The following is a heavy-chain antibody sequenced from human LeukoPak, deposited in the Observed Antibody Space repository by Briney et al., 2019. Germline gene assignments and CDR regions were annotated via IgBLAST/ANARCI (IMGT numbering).Heavy chain of an antibody. J-gene: IGHJ4*02. Sequence: GGSLRLSCAASGFTFSSYGMHWVRQAPGKGLEWVAFIRYDGSNKYYADSVKGRFTISGDNSKNTLYLQMNSLRAEDTAVYYCAKGGITYYYDSSGYYSFDYWGQGTLVTVSS. D-gene: IGHD3-22*01. CDR3: AKGGITYYYDSSGYYSFDY. CDR1: GFTFSSYG. CDR2: IRYDGSNK. V-gene: IGHV3-30*02.